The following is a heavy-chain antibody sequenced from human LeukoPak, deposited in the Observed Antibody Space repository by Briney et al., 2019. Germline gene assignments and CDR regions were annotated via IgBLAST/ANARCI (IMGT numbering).Heavy chain of an antibody. CDR2: ISSSGSTI. J-gene: IGHJ4*02. Sequence: PGGSLRLSCAASGFTFSDYYMSCIRQAPGKGLEWVSYISSSGSTIYYADSVKGRFTISRDNAKNSLYLQMNSLRAEDTAVYYCAWEYYYDSNSYWGQGTLVTVSS. D-gene: IGHD3-22*01. CDR3: AWEYYYDSNSY. V-gene: IGHV3-11*01. CDR1: GFTFSDYY.